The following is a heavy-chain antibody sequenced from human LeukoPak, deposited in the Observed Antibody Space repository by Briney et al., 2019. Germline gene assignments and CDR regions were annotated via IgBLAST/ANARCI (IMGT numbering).Heavy chain of an antibody. V-gene: IGHV4-39*07. D-gene: IGHD2-15*01. Sequence: PSETLSLACTVSGGSISSSSYYWGWIRQPPGKGLEWIGSIYYSGSTYYNPSLKSRVTISVDTSKNQFSLKLSSVTAADTAVYYCARDLNGYCSGGSCYSVLFRAFDIWGQGTMVTVSS. CDR3: ARDLNGYCSGGSCYSVLFRAFDI. J-gene: IGHJ3*02. CDR1: GGSISSSSYY. CDR2: IYYSGST.